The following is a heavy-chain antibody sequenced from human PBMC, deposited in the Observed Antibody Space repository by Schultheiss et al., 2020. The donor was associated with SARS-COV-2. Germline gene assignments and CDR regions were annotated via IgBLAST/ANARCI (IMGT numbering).Heavy chain of an antibody. J-gene: IGHJ4*02. CDR2: ISSSGYTI. CDR1: GFTFSSYD. Sequence: GGSLRLSCAASGFTFSSYDMNWVRQAPGKGLEWVSYISSSGYTIYYADSVKGRFTISRDNAKNSLYLQMNSLRAEDTAVYYCARDGSPPYCSGGSCYSSDFDYWGQGTLVTVSS. CDR3: ARDGSPPYCSGGSCYSSDFDY. V-gene: IGHV3-48*03. D-gene: IGHD2-15*01.